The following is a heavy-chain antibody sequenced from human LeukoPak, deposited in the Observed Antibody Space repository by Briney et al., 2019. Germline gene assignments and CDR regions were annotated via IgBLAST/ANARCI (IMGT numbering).Heavy chain of an antibody. J-gene: IGHJ3*02. Sequence: SETLSLTCTVSGGSISSSSYYWGWIRQPPGKGLEWIGSIYYSGSTYCNPSLKSRVTISVDTSKNQFSLKLSSVTAADTAVYYCARLLADCSSTSCPSPWGAFDIWGQGTMVTVSS. D-gene: IGHD2-2*01. CDR3: ARLLADCSSTSCPSPWGAFDI. CDR2: IYYSGST. CDR1: GGSISSSSYY. V-gene: IGHV4-39*01.